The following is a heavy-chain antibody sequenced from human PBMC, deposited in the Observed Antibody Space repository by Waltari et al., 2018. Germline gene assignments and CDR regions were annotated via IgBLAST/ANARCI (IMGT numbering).Heavy chain of an antibody. CDR3: ARDDKSGGYSSP. CDR2: ISSSSSYT. Sequence: QVQLVASGGGLVMPGGSLRLSCAASGFSFSDYYMRWIRQAPGTGREWVAYISSSSSYTNYADSGKGRFTIARDNAKNSLYLQMNSLRAEDTAVYYCARDDKSGGYSSPWGQGTLVTVSS. J-gene: IGHJ5*02. V-gene: IGHV3-11*06. D-gene: IGHD6-19*01. CDR1: GFSFSDYY.